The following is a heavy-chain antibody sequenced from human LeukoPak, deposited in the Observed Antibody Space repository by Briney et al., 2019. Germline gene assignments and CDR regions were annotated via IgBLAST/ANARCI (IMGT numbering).Heavy chain of an antibody. V-gene: IGHV4-34*01. CDR2: INHSGST. J-gene: IGHJ4*02. CDR3: ARGWWADY. CDR1: GGSFSGYY. D-gene: IGHD2-15*01. Sequence: SETLSLTCTVYGGSFSGYYWSWIRQPPGKGLEWIGEINHSGSTNYNPSLKSRVTISVDTSKNQFSLKLSSVTAADTAVYYCARGWWADYWGQGTLVTVSS.